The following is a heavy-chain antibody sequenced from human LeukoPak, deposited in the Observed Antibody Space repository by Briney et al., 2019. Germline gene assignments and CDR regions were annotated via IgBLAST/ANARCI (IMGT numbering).Heavy chain of an antibody. CDR1: GCTVSSNY. J-gene: IGHJ4*02. D-gene: IGHD3-16*02. CDR2: IYSGGST. Sequence: PGGSLRLSCAASGCTVSSNYMSWVRQAPGKGLEWVSVIYSGGSTYYADSVKGRFTISRHNSKNTLYLQMNSLRAEDTAVYYCARSRPYDYVWGSYRQYYFDYWGQGTLVTVSS. CDR3: ARSRPYDYVWGSYRQYYFDY. V-gene: IGHV3-53*04.